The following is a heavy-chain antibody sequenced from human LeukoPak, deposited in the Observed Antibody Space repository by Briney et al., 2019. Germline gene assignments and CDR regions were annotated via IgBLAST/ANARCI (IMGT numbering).Heavy chain of an antibody. J-gene: IGHJ6*02. CDR3: ARFRYASYDMDV. Sequence: PGGSLRLSCAASGFTFNTYSINWVRQAPGKGLEWVSSIGRSSSYIYYADSVKGRFTISRDNAKNSLYLQMNSLRAEDTAVYYCARFRYASYDMDVWGQGTTVTVSS. V-gene: IGHV3-21*01. D-gene: IGHD2-2*01. CDR1: GFTFNTYS. CDR2: IGRSSSYI.